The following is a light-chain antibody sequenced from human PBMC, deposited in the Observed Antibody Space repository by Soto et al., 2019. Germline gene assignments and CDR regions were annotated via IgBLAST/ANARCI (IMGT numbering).Light chain of an antibody. CDR3: TSFAGNLDWV. CDR1: SSDVGGYNF. J-gene: IGLJ3*02. Sequence: QSALTQPPSASGSPGQSVTISCTGTSSDVGGYNFVSWYQQHPGKAPKLIIYYVTERASGVPDRFSVSKSGSTASLTVSGLQAADEADYYCTSFAGNLDWVFGGGTKLPVL. V-gene: IGLV2-8*01. CDR2: YVT.